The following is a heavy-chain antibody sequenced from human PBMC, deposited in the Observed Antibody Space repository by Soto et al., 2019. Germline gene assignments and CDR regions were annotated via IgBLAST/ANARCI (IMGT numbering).Heavy chain of an antibody. J-gene: IGHJ6*02. CDR2: ISGSGGST. Sequence: VGSLRLSCASSVFTFSSYAMSCVRQSPGKGLEWVSAISGSGGSTYYADSVKGRFTISRDNSKNTLYLQMNSLRAEDTAVYYCAKVGDGCTNGVCYIEGRNTPKLYYYGMDVWGQGTTVTVSS. D-gene: IGHD2-8*01. CDR1: VFTFSSYA. CDR3: AKVGDGCTNGVCYIEGRNTPKLYYYGMDV. V-gene: IGHV3-23*01.